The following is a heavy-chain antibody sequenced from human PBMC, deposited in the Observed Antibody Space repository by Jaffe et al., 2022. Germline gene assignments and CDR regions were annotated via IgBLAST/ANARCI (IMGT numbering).Heavy chain of an antibody. D-gene: IGHD6-19*01. V-gene: IGHV3-48*03. CDR1: GFTFSSYE. J-gene: IGHJ3*02. Sequence: EVQLVESGGGLVQPGGSLRLSCAASGFTFSSYEMNWVRQAPGKGLEWVSYISSSGSTIYYADSVKGRFTISRDNAKNSLYLQMNSLRAEDTAVYYCARERGGYSSGWYAAPDAFDIWGQGTMVTVSS. CDR2: ISSSGSTI. CDR3: ARERGGYSSGWYAAPDAFDI.